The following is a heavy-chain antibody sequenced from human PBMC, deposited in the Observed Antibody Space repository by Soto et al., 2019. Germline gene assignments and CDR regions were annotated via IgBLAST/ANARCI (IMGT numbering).Heavy chain of an antibody. CDR3: AITYYDFDV. V-gene: IGHV3-64*01. J-gene: IGHJ6*04. CDR2: VNRNGINT. D-gene: IGHD3-3*01. Sequence: EEQLVQSGGGLVQPGGSLRLSCAASGFSFSSYDLFWVRQAPGKGLEYVSAVNRNGINTYYANSVKGRFTISRDNSKNIMYLQMGTLRAEDMAVYYCAITYYDFDVWGKGTTVIVSS. CDR1: GFSFSSYD.